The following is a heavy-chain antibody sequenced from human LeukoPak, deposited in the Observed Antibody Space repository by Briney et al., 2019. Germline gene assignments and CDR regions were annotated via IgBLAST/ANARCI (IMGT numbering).Heavy chain of an antibody. CDR1: GFTFNNYA. V-gene: IGHV3-23*01. CDR3: AKAPQQWLVGWGYFDY. D-gene: IGHD6-19*01. CDR2: ISSSGGTT. Sequence: GGSLRLSCAASGFTFNNYAMNWVRQAPGKGLEWVLGISSSGGTTYYGDSVKGRFTIPRDNSKNTLYLQMNSLRAEDTAVYYCAKAPQQWLVGWGYFDYWGQGTLVTVSS. J-gene: IGHJ4*02.